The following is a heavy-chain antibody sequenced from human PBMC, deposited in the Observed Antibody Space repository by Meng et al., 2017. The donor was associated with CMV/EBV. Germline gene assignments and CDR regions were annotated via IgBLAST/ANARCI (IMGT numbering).Heavy chain of an antibody. J-gene: IGHJ4*02. CDR1: CGAFSGYY. CDR3: ARGGGGEWELLHYFDY. Sequence: QVQLQQLGEGLLQPSGTLSLTCAVYCGAFSGYYWSWIRQPPGKGLEWIGEINHSGSTNYNPSLKSRVTISVDTSKNQFSLKLSSVTAADTAVYYCARGGGGEWELLHYFDYWGQGTLVTVSS. V-gene: IGHV4-34*01. CDR2: INHSGST. D-gene: IGHD1-26*01.